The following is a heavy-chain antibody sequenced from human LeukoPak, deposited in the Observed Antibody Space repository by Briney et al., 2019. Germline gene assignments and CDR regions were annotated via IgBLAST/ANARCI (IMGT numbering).Heavy chain of an antibody. CDR1: GGSFSGYY. D-gene: IGHD3-16*02. CDR2: INHSGST. CDR3: ARGRYYDYVWGSYPGTWFDP. J-gene: IGHJ5*02. V-gene: IGHV4-34*01. Sequence: PSETLPLTCAVYGGSFSGYYWSWIRQPPGKGLEWIGEINHSGSTNYNPSLKSRVTISVDTSKNQFSLKLSSVTAADTAVYYCARGRYYDYVWGSYPGTWFDPWSQGTLVAVSS.